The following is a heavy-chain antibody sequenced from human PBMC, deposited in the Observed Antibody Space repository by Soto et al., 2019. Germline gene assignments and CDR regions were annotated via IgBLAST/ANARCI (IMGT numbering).Heavy chain of an antibody. CDR1: GGTFSSYA. CDR2: IIPIFGTA. Sequence: QVQLVQSGAEVKKPGSSVKVSCKASGGTFSSYAISWVRQAPGQGLEWMGGIIPIFGTANYAQKFQGRVTITADESTSTAYMELRSLRSEDPAVYYCARRGYCISTSCYRIYYYGMDVWGQGTTVTVSS. J-gene: IGHJ6*02. D-gene: IGHD2-2*02. CDR3: ARRGYCISTSCYRIYYYGMDV. V-gene: IGHV1-69*12.